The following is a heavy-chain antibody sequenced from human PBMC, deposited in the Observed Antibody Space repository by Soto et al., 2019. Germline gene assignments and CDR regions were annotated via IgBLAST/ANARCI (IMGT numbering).Heavy chain of an antibody. D-gene: IGHD6-6*01. CDR3: ARAARLIAARHYYFDY. V-gene: IGHV4-34*01. J-gene: IGHJ4*02. Sequence: SETLSLTCAVYGGSFSGYYWSWIRQPPGKGLEWIGEINHSGSTNYNPSLKSRVTISVDTSKNQFSLKLSSVTAADTAVYYCARAARLIAARHYYFDYWGQGTLVTVSS. CDR2: INHSGST. CDR1: GGSFSGYY.